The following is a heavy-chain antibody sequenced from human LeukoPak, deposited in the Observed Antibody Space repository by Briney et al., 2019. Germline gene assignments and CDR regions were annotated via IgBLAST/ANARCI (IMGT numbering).Heavy chain of an antibody. CDR2: ISYDGSNK. CDR3: ATTYSSSFDY. D-gene: IGHD6-13*01. V-gene: IGHV3-30*03. Sequence: GRSLRLSCAASGFTFSSYGMHWVRQAPGKGLEWVAVISYDGSNKYYADSVKGRFTISRDNSKNTLYLQMNSLRAEDTAVYYCATTYSSSFDYWGQGTLVTVSS. J-gene: IGHJ4*02. CDR1: GFTFSSYG.